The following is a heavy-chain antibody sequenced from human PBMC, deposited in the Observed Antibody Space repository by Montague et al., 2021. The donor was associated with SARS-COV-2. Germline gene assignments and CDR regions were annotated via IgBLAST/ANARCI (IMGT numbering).Heavy chain of an antibody. CDR2: IYTSGRT. J-gene: IGHJ4*02. D-gene: IGHD3-10*01. CDR3: ARDFPTGRYYFDF. CDR1: GAPINIGNYY. Sequence: SQTLSLTCTVSGAPINIGNYYWNWIRQPAGKGLEWIGRIYTSGRTDYNPSLKSRLTISFNTSKNEFSLRLNSLTAADTAVYYCARDFPTGRYYFDFWAREPWSSSPQ. V-gene: IGHV4-61*02.